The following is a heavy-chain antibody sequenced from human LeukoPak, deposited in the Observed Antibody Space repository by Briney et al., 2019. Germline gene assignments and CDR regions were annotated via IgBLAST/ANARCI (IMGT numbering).Heavy chain of an antibody. J-gene: IGHJ6*03. Sequence: SVKVSCKASGGTFSSYAISWVRQAPGQGLEWMGRIIPILGTANYAQKFQGRVTITADKSTSTAYMELSSLRSEDTAVYYCARGSTTVTEARNAFYYYYMDVWGKGTTVTVSS. CDR1: GGTFSSYA. V-gene: IGHV1-69*06. CDR3: ARGSTTVTEARNAFYYYYMDV. D-gene: IGHD4-11*01. CDR2: IIPILGTA.